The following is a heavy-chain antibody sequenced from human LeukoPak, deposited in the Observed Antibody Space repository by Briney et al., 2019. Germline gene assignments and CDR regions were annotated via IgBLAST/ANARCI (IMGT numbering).Heavy chain of an antibody. D-gene: IGHD2-2*01. Sequence: ASVKVSCKASGYTFTGYYMHWVRQAPGQGLEWMGRINPNSGGTNYAQKFQGRVTMTRDTSISTAYMELSRLRSDDTAVYYYARDFVVVPAPMIQYTWFDPWGQGTLFTVSS. V-gene: IGHV1-2*06. CDR3: ARDFVVVPAPMIQYTWFDP. CDR2: INPNSGGT. CDR1: GYTFTGYY. J-gene: IGHJ5*02.